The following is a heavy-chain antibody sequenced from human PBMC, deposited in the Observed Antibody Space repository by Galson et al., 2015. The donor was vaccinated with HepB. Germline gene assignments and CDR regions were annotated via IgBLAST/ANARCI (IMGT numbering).Heavy chain of an antibody. Sequence: CLRLSCAVSGFTLSDYNMNWVRQAPGKGLEWVSYISRSSTTISYADSVKGRFTISRDSAKNSLYLQMHSLRDDDTAVYYCARGLTHNAMDVWGQGTTVTVSS. J-gene: IGHJ6*02. CDR1: GFTLSDYN. V-gene: IGHV3-48*02. CDR3: ARGLTHNAMDV. CDR2: ISRSSTTI.